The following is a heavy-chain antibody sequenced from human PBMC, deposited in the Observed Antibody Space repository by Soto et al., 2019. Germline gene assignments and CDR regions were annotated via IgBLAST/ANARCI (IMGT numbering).Heavy chain of an antibody. CDR3: VFVNPYYHGSGSDYEMDV. Sequence: EVPLLESGGGLVQPGGSLRLSCAASGFTFSNYAMNWVRQAPGKGLEWVSGISNRADSTYYADSVKGRFTISRDNSKNRLFLQMHSLRDEDTAIYYCVFVNPYYHGSGSDYEMDVWGQWTTVPVSS. J-gene: IGHJ6*02. V-gene: IGHV3-23*01. D-gene: IGHD3-10*01. CDR2: ISNRADST. CDR1: GFTFSNYA.